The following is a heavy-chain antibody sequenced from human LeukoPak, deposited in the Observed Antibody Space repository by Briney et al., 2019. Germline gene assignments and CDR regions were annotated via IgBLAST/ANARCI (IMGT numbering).Heavy chain of an antibody. CDR3: AKDSAVAPTRLYYFDY. V-gene: IGHV3-23*01. J-gene: IGHJ4*02. D-gene: IGHD6-19*01. CDR2: ISDSGGSS. Sequence: PGGSLRLSCAASGFTFSSYAMSWVRQAPGKGLEWVSTISDSGGSSYYADSVKGRFTISRDNSKNTLYLQMNSLRAEDTAVYYCAKDSAVAPTRLYYFDYWGQGTLVTVSS. CDR1: GFTFSSYA.